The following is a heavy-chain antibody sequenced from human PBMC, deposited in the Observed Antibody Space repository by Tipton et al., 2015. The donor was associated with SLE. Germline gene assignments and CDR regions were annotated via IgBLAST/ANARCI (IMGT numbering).Heavy chain of an antibody. Sequence: QLVQSGAEVKNPGASVKVSCKASGYKFTSYFLHWVRLAPGQGLEWMGRITPNSGGTNYAQKFQGRVTMTRDTSISTAYMDLTSLGSDHTAVYYWATESGGGYFDFRGQGTLVPVSS. V-gene: IGHV1-2*06. J-gene: IGHJ4*02. D-gene: IGHD3-16*01. CDR2: ITPNSGGT. CDR3: ATESGGGYFDF. CDR1: GYKFTSYF.